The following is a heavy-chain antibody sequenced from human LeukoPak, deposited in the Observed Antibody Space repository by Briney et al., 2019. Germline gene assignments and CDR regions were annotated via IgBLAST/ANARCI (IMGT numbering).Heavy chain of an antibody. J-gene: IGHJ4*02. D-gene: IGHD6-19*01. V-gene: IGHV3-48*02. Sequence: AGGSLRLSCAASEFTFSSYSMNWVRQAPGKGLEWVSYISNSGSMIYYADSVKGRFTLSRDNAKNSLYLQMNSLRDEDTAVYYCARGPISGWSADYWGQGTLVTVSS. CDR3: ARGPISGWSADY. CDR2: ISNSGSMI. CDR1: EFTFSSYS.